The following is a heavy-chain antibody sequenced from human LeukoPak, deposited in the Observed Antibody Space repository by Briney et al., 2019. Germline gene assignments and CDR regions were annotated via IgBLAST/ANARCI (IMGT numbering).Heavy chain of an antibody. D-gene: IGHD6-19*01. CDR1: GFTVSNNY. CDR3: VRRSRSGSGWFDY. Sequence: TGGSLRLSCAASGFTVSNNYMSWVRQAPGKGLEWVSVVYGGGSTYYADSVKGRFTISRDNSKNTLYLQMESLRAEDTAVYYCVRRSRSGSGWFDYWGQGNLVTVSS. J-gene: IGHJ4*02. V-gene: IGHV3-53*01. CDR2: VYGGGST.